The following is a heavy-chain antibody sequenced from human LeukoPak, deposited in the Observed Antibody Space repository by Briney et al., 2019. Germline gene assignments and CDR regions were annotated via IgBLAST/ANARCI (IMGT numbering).Heavy chain of an antibody. CDR1: GLSFNNYW. CDR3: AKDPMTTVTTMDY. J-gene: IGHJ4*02. V-gene: IGHV3-7*01. D-gene: IGHD4-11*01. Sequence: GGSLRLSCVASGLSFNNYWMTWVRQAPGKGLEWVANIKQDGSEKYYVDSVMGRFTISRDNAKNSLYLQMNSLRADDTAVYYCAKDPMTTVTTMDYWGQGTLVTVSS. CDR2: IKQDGSEK.